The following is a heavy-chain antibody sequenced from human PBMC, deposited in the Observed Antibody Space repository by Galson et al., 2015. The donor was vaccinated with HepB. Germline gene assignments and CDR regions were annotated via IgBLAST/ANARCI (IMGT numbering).Heavy chain of an antibody. CDR2: ISGYSGDT. CDR3: ATDSSGYYYFDY. Sequence: SVKVSCKASGYTFSSYGISWVRQAPGQGPEWMGWISGYSGDTNYAQNFQGRVTMTTDTSTSTGYMELRSLRSDDTAVYYCATDSSGYYYFDYWGQGTLVIVSS. V-gene: IGHV1-18*01. CDR1: GYTFSSYG. J-gene: IGHJ4*02. D-gene: IGHD3-22*01.